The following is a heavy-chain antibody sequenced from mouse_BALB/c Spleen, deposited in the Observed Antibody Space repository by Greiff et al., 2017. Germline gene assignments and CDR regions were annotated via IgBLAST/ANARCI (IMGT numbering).Heavy chain of an antibody. V-gene: IGHV1S29*02. CDR2: IYPYNGGT. Sequence: EVQLQESGPELVKPGASVKISCKASGYTFTDYNMHWVKQSHGKSLEWIGYIYPYNGGTGYNQKFKSKATLTVDNSSSTAYMELRSLTSEDSAVYYCARSYGNYYFDYWGQGTTLTVSS. D-gene: IGHD2-1*01. J-gene: IGHJ2*01. CDR1: GYTFTDYN. CDR3: ARSYGNYYFDY.